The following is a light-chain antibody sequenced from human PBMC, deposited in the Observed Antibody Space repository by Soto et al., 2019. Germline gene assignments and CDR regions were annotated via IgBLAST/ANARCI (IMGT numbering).Light chain of an antibody. CDR2: EVS. Sequence: QSALTQPPSASGSPGQSVTISCTGTSSDVGGYNFVSWYRQHPGKAPKLMISEVSKRPSGVPDRFSGSKSGNTASLTVSGLQPEDEADYYCTSYAGSNSVVFGGGTQLTVL. CDR3: TSYAGSNSVV. V-gene: IGLV2-8*01. CDR1: SSDVGGYNF. J-gene: IGLJ2*01.